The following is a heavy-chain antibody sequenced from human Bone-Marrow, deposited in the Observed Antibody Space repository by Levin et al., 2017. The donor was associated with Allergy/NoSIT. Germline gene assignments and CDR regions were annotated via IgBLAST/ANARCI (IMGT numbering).Heavy chain of an antibody. Sequence: KISCKASGGTSTRFAFNWVRQAPGQGLEWMGGIIPIFGTTNYAQKFQGRVTITADTSTSTVYLELTNLRSEDTAMYYCAGGILLGRDGLISHYYYAMDGWGQGTTVTVSS. V-gene: IGHV1-69*06. CDR2: IIPIFGTT. CDR3: AGGILLGRDGLISHYYYAMDG. CDR1: GGTSTRFA. D-gene: IGHD5-24*01. J-gene: IGHJ6*02.